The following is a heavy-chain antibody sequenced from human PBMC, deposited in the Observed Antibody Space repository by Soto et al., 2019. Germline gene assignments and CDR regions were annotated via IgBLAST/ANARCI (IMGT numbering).Heavy chain of an antibody. CDR1: GLAFSTYA. CDR2: ISGSGGGT. CDR3: AKAVGYTYGRYYYYSMDV. V-gene: IGHV3-23*04. J-gene: IGHJ6*02. D-gene: IGHD5-18*01. Sequence: EVQLVESGGGLVQAGGSLRLSCAVSGLAFSTYAVSWVRQAPGKGLEWVSVISGSGGGTYHADSVKGRFTISRDNSKNTLYLQMNSLRVEDTAVYYCAKAVGYTYGRYYYYSMDVWGQGTTVTVSS.